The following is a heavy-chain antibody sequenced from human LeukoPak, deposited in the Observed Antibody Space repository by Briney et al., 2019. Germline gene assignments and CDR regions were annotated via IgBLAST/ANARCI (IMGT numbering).Heavy chain of an antibody. J-gene: IGHJ5*02. CDR1: GFTFSSYG. Sequence: GGSLRLSCAASGFTFSSYGMHWVRQAPGKGLEWVAFIRYDGSNKYYADSVKGRFTISRDNSKNTLYLQMNSLRAEDTAVYYCAKGKYYYGSGSYGGFDPWGQGTLVTVSS. CDR2: IRYDGSNK. D-gene: IGHD3-10*01. V-gene: IGHV3-30*02. CDR3: AKGKYYYGSGSYGGFDP.